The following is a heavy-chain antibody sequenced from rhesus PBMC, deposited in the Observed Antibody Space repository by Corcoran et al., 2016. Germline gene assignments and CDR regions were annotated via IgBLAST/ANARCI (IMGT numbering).Heavy chain of an antibody. D-gene: IGHD2-21*01. CDR2: ISGSGGST. CDR1: GVSISSNW. J-gene: IGHJ4*01. Sequence: QLQLQESGPGLVKPSETLSLTCAVSGVSISSNWWGWIRQPPGEGLEWIGRISGSGGSTSYNPSLKSRLTISTDTSKNQFSLKLSSVTAADTAVYYCAREYCTGSGCSSFDYWGQGVLVTVSS. CDR3: AREYCTGSGCSSFDY. V-gene: IGHV4-173*01.